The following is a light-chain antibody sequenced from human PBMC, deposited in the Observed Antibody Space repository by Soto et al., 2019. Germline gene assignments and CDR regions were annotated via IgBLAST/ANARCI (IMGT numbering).Light chain of an antibody. V-gene: IGKV3-15*01. CDR2: GAS. Sequence: EIVLTQSPATLSVSPGARATLSCRASQSVSSNLAWYQQKPGQAPRLLIYGASTRATGIPARFSGSGSGTEFTLTISSLESECIAVYFRQHYNIWLWWPLGEGTRVDIK. CDR1: QSVSSN. CDR3: QHYNIWLWWP. J-gene: IGKJ1*01.